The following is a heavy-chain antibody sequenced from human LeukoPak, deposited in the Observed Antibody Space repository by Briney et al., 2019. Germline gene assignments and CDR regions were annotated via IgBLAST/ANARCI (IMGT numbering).Heavy chain of an antibody. CDR3: AKDPRIAVALYYFDY. CDR2: ISGSGGST. V-gene: IGHV3-23*01. D-gene: IGHD6-19*01. Sequence: GGSLILSCAASGFTFSSYAMSWVRQAPGKGLEWVSAISGSGGSTYYADSVKGRFTISRDNSKNTLYLQMNSLRAEDTAVYYCAKDPRIAVALYYFDYWGQGTLVTVSS. CDR1: GFTFSSYA. J-gene: IGHJ4*02.